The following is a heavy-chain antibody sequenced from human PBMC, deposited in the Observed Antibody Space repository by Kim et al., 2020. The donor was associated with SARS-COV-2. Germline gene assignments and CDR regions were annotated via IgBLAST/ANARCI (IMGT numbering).Heavy chain of an antibody. V-gene: IGHV4-59*01. CDR1: GGSISSYS. CDR2: TYYSGST. Sequence: SETLSLTCTVSGGSISSYSWSWIRQPPGKGLEWIGYTYYSGSTNSNPSLKSRVTISVDTSKNRFSLKLSSVTAAATAVYYCARDRIGYCSSTSCSLHFDYWGQGTLVTVSS. D-gene: IGHD2-2*01. CDR3: ARDRIGYCSSTSCSLHFDY. J-gene: IGHJ4*02.